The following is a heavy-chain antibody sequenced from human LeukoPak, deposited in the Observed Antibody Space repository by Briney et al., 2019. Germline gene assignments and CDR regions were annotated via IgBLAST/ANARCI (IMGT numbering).Heavy chain of an antibody. Sequence: GGSLRLSCAASGFTFSSYAMHWVRQAPGKGLEYVSAISSNGGSTYYANSVKGRFTISRDNSKNTLYLQMGSLRAEDMAVYYCARVGYTSYYYYGMDVWGQGTTVTVYS. CDR3: ARVGYTSYYYYGMDV. CDR2: ISSNGGST. J-gene: IGHJ6*02. CDR1: GFTFSSYA. V-gene: IGHV3-64*01. D-gene: IGHD6-13*01.